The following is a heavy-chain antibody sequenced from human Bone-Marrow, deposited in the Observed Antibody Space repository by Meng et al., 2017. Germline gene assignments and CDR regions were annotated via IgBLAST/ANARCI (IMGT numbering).Heavy chain of an antibody. CDR1: GGSFSGFY. CDR3: AREAYSTSLSSATGFDY. D-gene: IGHD6-13*01. Sequence: QVQLQESGPGLVKPSGTLSLTCAGNGGSFSGFYWNWFRQPPGKGLEWIAEINHSGSTNINPSLKSRVTILADTSKNQFSLKVRSVTAADTAVYYCAREAYSTSLSSATGFDYWGQGTLVTVSS. CDR2: INHSGST. V-gene: IGHV4-34*01. J-gene: IGHJ4*02.